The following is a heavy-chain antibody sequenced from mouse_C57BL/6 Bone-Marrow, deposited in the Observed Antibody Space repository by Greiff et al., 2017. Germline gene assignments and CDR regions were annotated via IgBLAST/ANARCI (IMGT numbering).Heavy chain of an antibody. CDR2: IDPENGDT. CDR1: GFNITDDY. CDR3: TTTGSSYAMDY. D-gene: IGHD1-1*01. Sequence: EVQLQQPGAELVRPGASVKLSCTASGFNITDDYMHWVKQRPEQGLEWIGWIDPENGDTEYASKFQGKATITADTSSNTAYLQLSSLTSEDTAVYYCTTTGSSYAMDYWGQGTSVTVSS. J-gene: IGHJ4*01. V-gene: IGHV14-4*01.